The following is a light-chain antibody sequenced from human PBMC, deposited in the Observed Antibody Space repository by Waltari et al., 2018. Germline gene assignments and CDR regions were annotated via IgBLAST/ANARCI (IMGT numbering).Light chain of an antibody. J-gene: IGLJ3*02. V-gene: IGLV1-40*01. CDR3: QAYGKDWV. CDR2: ANS. Sequence: QSVLTQPPSVSGAPGQRVTISCTGSSSDIGAGFDVHWYQQLPGTAPKLLISANSNRPSGVPDRFSGSKSGTSASLVIAGLQAEDEAEYYCQAYGKDWVFGGGTKLTVL. CDR1: SSDIGAGFD.